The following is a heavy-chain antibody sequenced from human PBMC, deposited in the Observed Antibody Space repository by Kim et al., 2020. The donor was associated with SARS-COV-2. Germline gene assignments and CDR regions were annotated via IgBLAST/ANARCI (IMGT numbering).Heavy chain of an antibody. J-gene: IGHJ4*02. Sequence: DPVKGRFTISRDTAKNSLLLQMNSLRAEDTAVYYCARDGRRGQWLVLRDYWGQGTLVTVSS. V-gene: IGHV3-11*05. CDR3: ARDGRRGQWLVLRDY. D-gene: IGHD6-19*01.